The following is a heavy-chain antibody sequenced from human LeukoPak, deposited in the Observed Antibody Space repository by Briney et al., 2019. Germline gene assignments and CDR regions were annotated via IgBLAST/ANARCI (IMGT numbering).Heavy chain of an antibody. CDR1: GYTFTSYD. CDR2: MNPNSGNT. V-gene: IGHV1-8*01. J-gene: IGHJ4*02. CDR3: ARANKIAVAAPDY. D-gene: IGHD6-19*01. Sequence: ASVKVSCKASGYTFTSYDINWVRQATGQGLEWMGWMNPNSGNTGYAQKFQGRVTMTRNTSISTAYMELSSLRSEDTAVYYCARANKIAVAAPDYWGQGTLVTVPS.